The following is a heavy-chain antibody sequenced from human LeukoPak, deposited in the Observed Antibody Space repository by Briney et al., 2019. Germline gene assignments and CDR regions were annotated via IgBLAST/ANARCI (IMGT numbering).Heavy chain of an antibody. CDR1: GYTFTSYD. D-gene: IGHD3-22*01. J-gene: IGHJ4*02. V-gene: IGHV1-8*03. CDR2: MNPNSGNT. CDR3: ARGHHSSGFFDY. Sequence: ASVKVSCKASGYTFTSYDINWVRQATGQGLECMGWMNPNSGNTGYAQKFQGRVTITRNTSISTAYMELSSLRSEDTAVYYCARGHHSSGFFDYWGQGTPVTVSS.